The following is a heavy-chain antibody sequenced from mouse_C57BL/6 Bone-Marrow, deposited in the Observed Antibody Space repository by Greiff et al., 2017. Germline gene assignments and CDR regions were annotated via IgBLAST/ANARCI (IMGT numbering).Heavy chain of an antibody. CDR1: GFNIKDDY. V-gene: IGHV14-4*01. CDR2: IDPENGDT. CDR3: PYGFDY. D-gene: IGHD1-1*02. Sequence: EVKLVESGAELVRPGASVKLSCTASGFNIKDDYMHWVKQRPEQGLEWIGWIDPENGDTEYASKFQGKATITADTSSNTAYLQLSSLTSEDTAVYYGPYGFDYWGQGTTLTVSS. J-gene: IGHJ2*01.